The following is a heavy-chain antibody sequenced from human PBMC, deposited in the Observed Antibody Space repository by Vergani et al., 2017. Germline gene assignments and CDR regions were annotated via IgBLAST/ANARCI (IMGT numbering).Heavy chain of an antibody. CDR2: IKFPPGEI. CDR1: GFNFPSFT. D-gene: IGHD3-9*01. CDR3: ARDITASVKSPPHPDWFDL. V-gene: IGHV3-21*06. Sequence: EAYLVQSGGGLVTPGGSLRLSCAASGFNFPSFTMNWVRQAPGRGLEWISSIKFPPGEIFYADSVKGRFTISRDNVKNVLFLQMENLRAADTGVYFCARDITASVKSPPHPDWFDLWGRGTLVTVSS. J-gene: IGHJ2*01.